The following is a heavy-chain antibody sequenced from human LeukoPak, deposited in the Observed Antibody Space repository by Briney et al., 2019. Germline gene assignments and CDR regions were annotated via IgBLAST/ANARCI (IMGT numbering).Heavy chain of an antibody. CDR3: ARDFKREPRP. D-gene: IGHD1-26*01. CDR2: ISSSSSTI. J-gene: IGHJ5*02. V-gene: IGHV3-48*02. CDR1: GFTFSSYS. Sequence: GGSLRLSCAASGFTFSSYSMNWVRQAPGKGLEWVLYISSSSSTIYYADSVKGRFTISRDNAKNSLSLQMNSLRDEDTAVYYCARDFKREPRPWGQGTLVTVSS.